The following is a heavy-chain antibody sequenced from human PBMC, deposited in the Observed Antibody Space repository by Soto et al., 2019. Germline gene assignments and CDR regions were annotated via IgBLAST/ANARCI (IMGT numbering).Heavy chain of an antibody. Sequence: PSETLSLTGTVSGGSISSYYWSCIRQPPGKGLEWIGYIYYSGSTNYNPSLKSRVTISVDTSKNQFSLKMSSVTAADTAVYYCARLATRYYFDYWGQGTLVTV. CDR1: GGSISSYY. D-gene: IGHD1-1*01. CDR2: IYYSGST. CDR3: ARLATRYYFDY. V-gene: IGHV4-59*01. J-gene: IGHJ4*02.